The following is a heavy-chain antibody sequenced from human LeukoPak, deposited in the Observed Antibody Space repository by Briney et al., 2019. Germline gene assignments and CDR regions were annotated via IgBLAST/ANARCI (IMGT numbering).Heavy chain of an antibody. J-gene: IGHJ4*02. CDR2: IKQDGSEK. CDR1: GFAVSTFW. V-gene: IGHV3-7*01. CDR3: ARGGSNFDY. Sequence: GGSLRLSCAASGFAVSTFWMTWVRQAPGKGLEWVANIKQDGSEKYYVDSVKGRFTISRDNAMNSLYLQMNSLRAEDTAVYYCARGGSNFDYWGQGTLVTVSS.